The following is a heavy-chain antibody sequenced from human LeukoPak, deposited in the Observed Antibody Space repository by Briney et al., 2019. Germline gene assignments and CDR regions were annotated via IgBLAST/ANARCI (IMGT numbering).Heavy chain of an antibody. D-gene: IGHD2-15*01. V-gene: IGHV4-34*01. CDR2: INHSGST. CDR3: ARGRRRVVVVAARDPSFDY. Sequence: SETLSLTCAVYGGSFSGYYWSWIRQPPGKGLGWIGEINHSGSTNYNPSLKSRVTISVDTSKNQFSLKLSSVTAADTAVYYCARGRRRVVVVAARDPSFDYWGQGTLVTVSS. J-gene: IGHJ4*02. CDR1: GGSFSGYY.